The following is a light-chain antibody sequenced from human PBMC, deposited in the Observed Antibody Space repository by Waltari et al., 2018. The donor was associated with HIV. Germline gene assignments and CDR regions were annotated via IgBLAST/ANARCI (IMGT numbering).Light chain of an antibody. Sequence: DIQMTKSPSTLSASVGDRVTINCRASQSINSWLAWSQQKQGKAPKLLIFKASSLVRCVPSRVSGSGSGTEFTLTISSLQPDGFATYYCQQYKGYPYTFGQGTKLDI. CDR1: QSINSW. CDR2: KAS. CDR3: QQYKGYPYT. V-gene: IGKV1-5*03. J-gene: IGKJ2*01.